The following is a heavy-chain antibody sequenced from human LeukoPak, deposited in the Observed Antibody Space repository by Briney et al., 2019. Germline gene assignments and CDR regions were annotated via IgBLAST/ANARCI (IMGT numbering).Heavy chain of an antibody. D-gene: IGHD3-22*01. Sequence: PSETLSLTCTVSGVSISSSSYYWGWLRQPPGKGLEWIGSIYYSGSTYYNPSLKSRVTISVDTSKNQFSLKLSSVTAADTAVYYCAREGRYYYDSSGYFLNWFDPWGQGTLVTVSS. CDR3: AREGRYYYDSSGYFLNWFDP. CDR2: IYYSGST. CDR1: GVSISSSSYY. V-gene: IGHV4-39*07. J-gene: IGHJ5*02.